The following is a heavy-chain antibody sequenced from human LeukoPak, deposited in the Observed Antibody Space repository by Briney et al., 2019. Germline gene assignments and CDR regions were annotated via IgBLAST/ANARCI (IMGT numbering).Heavy chain of an antibody. J-gene: IGHJ6*03. CDR1: GYTLTSHY. CDR3: ARDRYGAHYYYYYLDA. Sequence: GASVKVSCKAPGYTLTSHYMHWVRQAPGQGPELIAIINPSGGRATYAQKFQGRVNMTTDTSTSTVYMELSSLRSEDTAVYYCARDRYGAHYYYYYLDAWGKGTTVTVSS. CDR2: INPSGGRA. D-gene: IGHD4-17*01. V-gene: IGHV1-46*01.